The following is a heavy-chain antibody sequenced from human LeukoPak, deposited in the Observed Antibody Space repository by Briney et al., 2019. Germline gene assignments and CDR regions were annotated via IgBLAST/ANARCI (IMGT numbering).Heavy chain of an antibody. CDR3: ARVVVVPAKFDY. V-gene: IGHV4-31*03. J-gene: IGHJ4*02. CDR1: GGSISGYY. D-gene: IGHD2-2*01. CDR2: IYYSGST. Sequence: PSETLSLTCTVSGGSISGYYWSWIRQHPGKGLEWIGYIYYSGSTYYNPSLKSRVTISVDTSKNQFSLKLSSVTAADTAVYYCARVVVVPAKFDYWGQGTLVTVSS.